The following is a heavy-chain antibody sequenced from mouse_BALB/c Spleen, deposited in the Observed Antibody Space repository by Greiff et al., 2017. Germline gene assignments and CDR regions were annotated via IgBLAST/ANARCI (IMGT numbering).Heavy chain of an antibody. V-gene: IGHV1-87*01. CDR1: GYTFTSYW. CDR2: IYPGDGDT. Sequence: VQLQQSGAELARPGASVKLSCKASGYTFTSYWMQWVKQRPGQGLEWIGAIYPGDGDTRYTQKFKGKATLTADKSSSTAYMQLSSLASEDSAVYYCASRASPYAMDYWGQGTSVTVSS. J-gene: IGHJ4*01. CDR3: ASRASPYAMDY. D-gene: IGHD3-3*01.